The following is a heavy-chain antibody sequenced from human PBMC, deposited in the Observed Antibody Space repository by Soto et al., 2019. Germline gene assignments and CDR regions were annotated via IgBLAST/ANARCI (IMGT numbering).Heavy chain of an antibody. V-gene: IGHV4-59*12. D-gene: IGHD4-17*01. CDR1: GGSISSYY. CDR3: ASASPTVTTLDY. J-gene: IGHJ4*02. CDR2: IYYSGNT. Sequence: SETLSLTCTVSGGSISSYYWSWIRQPPGKGLEWIGYIYYSGNTNYNPSLKSRVTISVDTSKNQFSLKLSSVTAADTAVYYCASASPTVTTLDYWDQGTLVTVSS.